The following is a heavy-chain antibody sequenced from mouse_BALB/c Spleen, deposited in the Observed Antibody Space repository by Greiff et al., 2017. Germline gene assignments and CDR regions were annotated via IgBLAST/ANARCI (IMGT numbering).Heavy chain of an antibody. CDR2: IDPENGDT. CDR1: GFNIKDYY. V-gene: IGHV14-4*02. CDR3: NERGRGFAY. J-gene: IGHJ3*01. Sequence: EVQLQQSGAELVRSGASVKLSCTASGFNIKDYYMHWVKQRPEQGLEWIGWIDPENGDTEYAPKFQGKATMTADTSSNTAYLQLSSLTSEDTAVYYCNERGRGFAYWGQGTLVTVSA.